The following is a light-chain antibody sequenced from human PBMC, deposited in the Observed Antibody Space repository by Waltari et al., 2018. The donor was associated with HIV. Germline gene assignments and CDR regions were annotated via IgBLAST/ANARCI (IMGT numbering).Light chain of an antibody. CDR1: ESVSSN. CDR3: QEYNNWPWT. CDR2: GAS. J-gene: IGKJ1*01. V-gene: IGKV3-15*01. Sequence: VLTQSPATLSVSPGDRVTISCRASESVSSNLAWYQQKLGQAPRLVIYGASSRAAGIPGRFSGSGSGTEFTLTISSLQSEDFAVYYCQEYNNWPWTFGQGTKVEIK.